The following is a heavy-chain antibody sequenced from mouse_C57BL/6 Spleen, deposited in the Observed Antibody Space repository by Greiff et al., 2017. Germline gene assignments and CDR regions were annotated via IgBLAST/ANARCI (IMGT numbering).Heavy chain of an antibody. D-gene: IGHD3-2*02. CDR1: GYTFTSYG. CDR3: ARRPSSGADY. Sequence: VMLVESGAELARPGASVKLSCKASGYTFTSYGISWVKQRTGQGLEWIGEIYPRSGNTYYNEKFKGKATLTADKSSSTAYMELRSLTSEDSAVYFCARRPSSGADYWGQGTTRTVSS. J-gene: IGHJ2*01. V-gene: IGHV1-81*01. CDR2: IYPRSGNT.